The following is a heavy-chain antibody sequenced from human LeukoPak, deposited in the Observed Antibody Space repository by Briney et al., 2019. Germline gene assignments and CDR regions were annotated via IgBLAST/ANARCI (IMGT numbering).Heavy chain of an antibody. Sequence: PSETLSLTCTVSGGSISSNYWSWIRQPPGEGLEWIGYIYYSGSTIYNPSLKSRVTISVDTSKNQFSLKLSSVTAADTAVYYCARRAYSSGNYYFDYWGQGTLVTVSS. CDR3: ARRAYSSGNYYFDY. D-gene: IGHD3-22*01. V-gene: IGHV4-59*01. J-gene: IGHJ4*02. CDR1: GGSISSNY. CDR2: IYYSGST.